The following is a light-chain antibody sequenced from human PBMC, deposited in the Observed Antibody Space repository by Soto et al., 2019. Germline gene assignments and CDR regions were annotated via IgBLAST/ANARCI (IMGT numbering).Light chain of an antibody. J-gene: IGKJ4*01. V-gene: IGKV4-1*01. Sequence: DIVMTQSPDSLAVSLGERATINCKSSQSVLYSSNNRNYLAWYQQKPGQPPKLLIYWASTRESGVPDRFSGSGSGTDFTLTISTVQAEDVAVYYCQQYYRTPLTFGGGTKVEIQ. CDR3: QQYYRTPLT. CDR1: QSVLYSSNNRNY. CDR2: WAS.